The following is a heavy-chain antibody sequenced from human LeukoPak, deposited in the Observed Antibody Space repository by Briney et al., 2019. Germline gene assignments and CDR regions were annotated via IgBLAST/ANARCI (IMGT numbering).Heavy chain of an antibody. CDR1: GGSFSGYY. CDR2: INHSGST. Sequence: PSETLSLTCAVYGGSFSGYYWNWIRQPPGKGLEWIGEINHSGSTNYNPSLKSRVTISVDTSKNQFSLKLSSVTAADTAVYYCARVGTAHWGQGTLVTVSS. CDR3: ARVGTAH. V-gene: IGHV4-34*01. J-gene: IGHJ4*02.